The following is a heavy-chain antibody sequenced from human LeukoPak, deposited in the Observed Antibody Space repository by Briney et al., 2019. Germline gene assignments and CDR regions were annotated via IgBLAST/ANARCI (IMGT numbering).Heavy chain of an antibody. CDR3: ARTVQQWLPPDY. Sequence: SAKVSCKASGGTFSSYAISWVRQAPGQGLEWMGGIIPIFGTANYAQKFQGRVTITTDESTSTAYMELSSLRSEDTAVYYCARTVQQWLPPDYWGQGTLVTVSS. V-gene: IGHV1-69*05. D-gene: IGHD6-19*01. J-gene: IGHJ4*02. CDR1: GGTFSSYA. CDR2: IIPIFGTA.